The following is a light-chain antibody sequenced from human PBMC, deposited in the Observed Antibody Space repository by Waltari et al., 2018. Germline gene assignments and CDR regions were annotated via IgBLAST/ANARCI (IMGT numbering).Light chain of an antibody. J-gene: IGKJ1*01. CDR1: QSLPHSNGYHY. Sequence: DIVMTQSPLSLPVTPGEPASISCRSSQSLPHSNGYHYLDWYLQKPGQSPQLLIYLGSNRASGVPDRFSGSGSGTDFTLKISRVEAEDVGVYYCMQALQTPWTFGQGTKVEIK. CDR2: LGS. V-gene: IGKV2-28*01. CDR3: MQALQTPWT.